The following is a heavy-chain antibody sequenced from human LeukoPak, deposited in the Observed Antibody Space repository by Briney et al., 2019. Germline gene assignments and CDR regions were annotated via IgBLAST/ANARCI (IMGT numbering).Heavy chain of an antibody. Sequence: SETLSLTCTVSGGFISSYYWNWIRQPPGKGLEWIGYIYYSGSTNYNPSLKSRVTISVDTSKNQFSLKLSSVTAADTAVYYCARTASSSGYSSSWLYYFDYWGQGTLVTVSS. D-gene: IGHD6-13*01. J-gene: IGHJ4*02. CDR1: GGFISSYY. V-gene: IGHV4-59*01. CDR3: ARTASSSGYSSSWLYYFDY. CDR2: IYYSGST.